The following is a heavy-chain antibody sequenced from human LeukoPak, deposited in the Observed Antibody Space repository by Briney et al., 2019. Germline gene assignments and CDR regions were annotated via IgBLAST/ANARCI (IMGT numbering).Heavy chain of an antibody. CDR3: ARGRRILVGDTNAGDFFDY. Sequence: PGASVKVSCKAFGYTFSHYYILWVRQAPGQGLEWMGWVNPNSGDTHYAQKFQGRVTMTRDTSISTAYIELSRLRSDDTAVYYCARGRRILVGDTNAGDFFDYWGQGTLVTVSS. D-gene: IGHD1-26*01. V-gene: IGHV1-2*02. CDR2: VNPNSGDT. J-gene: IGHJ4*02. CDR1: GYTFSHYY.